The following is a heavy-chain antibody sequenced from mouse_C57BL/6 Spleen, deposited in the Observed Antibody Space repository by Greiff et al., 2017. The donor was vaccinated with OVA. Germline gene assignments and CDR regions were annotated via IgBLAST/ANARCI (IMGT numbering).Heavy chain of an antibody. CDR3: AKGGNYGAWFAY. D-gene: IGHD2-1*01. J-gene: IGHJ3*01. CDR2: INPNNGGT. CDR1: GYTFTVYY. V-gene: IGHV1-26*01. Sequence: SGYTFTVYYMNWVKQSHGKSLEWIGDINPNNGGTSYNQKFKGKATLTVDKSSSTAYMELRSLTSEDSAVYYCAKGGNYGAWFAYWGQGTLVTVSA.